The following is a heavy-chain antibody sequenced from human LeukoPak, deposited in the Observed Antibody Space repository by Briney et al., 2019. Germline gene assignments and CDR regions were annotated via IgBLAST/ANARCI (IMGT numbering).Heavy chain of an antibody. D-gene: IGHD3-22*01. CDR2: IYHSGST. CDR1: GYSISSGYY. CDR3: ARFMIVVVITPRGWFDP. Sequence: TSETLSLTCAVSGYSISSGYYWGWIRQPPGKGLEWIGSIYHSGSTYYNPSLKSRVTISVDTSKNQFSLKLSPVTAADTAVYYCARFMIVVVITPRGWFDPWGQGPLVTVSS. V-gene: IGHV4-38-2*01. J-gene: IGHJ5*02.